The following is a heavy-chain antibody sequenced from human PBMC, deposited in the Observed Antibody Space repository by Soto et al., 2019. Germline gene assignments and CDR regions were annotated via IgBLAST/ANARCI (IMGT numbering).Heavy chain of an antibody. CDR1: GGAISSSSYY. V-gene: IGHV4-39*01. J-gene: IGHJ5*02. D-gene: IGHD2-2*02. CDR2: IYYSGST. Sequence: SETLSLTFTVAGGAISSSSYYCGWIRQPPGKGLEWIGSIYYSGSTYYNPSLKSRVTISVDTSKNQFSLKLSSVTAADTAVYYCGVVVPAAIGAWFDPWGQGTLVTVSS. CDR3: GVVVPAAIGAWFDP.